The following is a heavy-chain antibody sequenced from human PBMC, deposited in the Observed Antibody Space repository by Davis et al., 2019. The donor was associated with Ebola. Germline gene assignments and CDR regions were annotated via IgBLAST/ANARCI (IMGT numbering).Heavy chain of an antibody. CDR1: GYTFTSYA. CDR3: ARERDQHYYGSGSYPY. D-gene: IGHD3-10*01. J-gene: IGHJ4*02. Sequence: ASVKVSCKASGYTFTSYAMNWVRQAPGQSLEWMGWINAGIGNTRYSQRFQGRFTITRDTSATTAYMELSSLTSEDTAVYYCARERDQHYYGSGSYPYWGQGTLVTVSS. V-gene: IGHV1-3*01. CDR2: INAGIGNT.